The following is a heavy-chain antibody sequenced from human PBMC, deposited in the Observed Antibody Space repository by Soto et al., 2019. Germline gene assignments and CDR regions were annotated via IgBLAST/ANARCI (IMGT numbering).Heavy chain of an antibody. V-gene: IGHV3-11*01. Sequence: GGSLRLSCEGSGFTFTDYYMTWIRQAPGKGLEWVAYINTLSTAIYYADSVKGRFTISGDNAKNSLYLQMNGLRAEDTATYYCARRLQWQLRPLDSWGRGTLVTVSS. J-gene: IGHJ4*02. D-gene: IGHD6-19*01. CDR1: GFTFTDYY. CDR2: INTLSTAI. CDR3: ARRLQWQLRPLDS.